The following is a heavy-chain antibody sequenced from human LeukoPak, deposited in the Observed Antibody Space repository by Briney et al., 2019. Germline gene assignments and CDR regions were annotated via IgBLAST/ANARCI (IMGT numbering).Heavy chain of an antibody. CDR3: ARSFALLWFGELSGYFDY. V-gene: IGHV1-2*02. CDR2: INPNSGGT. CDR1: GYTFTGYY. Sequence: GASVKVSCKASGYTFTGYYMHWVRQAPGQGLEWMGWINPNSGGTNYAQKFQGRVTMTRDTSISTAYMELSRLRSDDTAVYYCARSFALLWFGELSGYFDYWGQGTLVTVSS. J-gene: IGHJ4*02. D-gene: IGHD3-10*01.